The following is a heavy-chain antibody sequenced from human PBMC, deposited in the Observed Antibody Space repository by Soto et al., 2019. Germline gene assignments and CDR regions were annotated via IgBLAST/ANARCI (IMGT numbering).Heavy chain of an antibody. D-gene: IGHD2-21*01. CDR3: AKDGLWRAEGSWFDP. CDR2: ISYDGSNK. Sequence: PGGSLRLACAASGFTFSSYGMHWVRQAPGKGLEWVAVISYDGSNKYYADSVKGRFTISRDNSKNTLYLQMNSLRAEDTAVYYCAKDGLWRAEGSWFDPWGQGTLVTVSS. J-gene: IGHJ5*02. V-gene: IGHV3-30*18. CDR1: GFTFSSYG.